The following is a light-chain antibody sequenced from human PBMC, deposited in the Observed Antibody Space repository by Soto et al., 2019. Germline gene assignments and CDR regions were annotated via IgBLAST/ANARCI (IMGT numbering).Light chain of an antibody. CDR1: QGIRNY. CDR3: QKYNSVPVT. V-gene: IGKV1-27*01. CDR2: SAS. J-gene: IGKJ5*01. Sequence: DIQMTQSPSSLSASVGDRVTITCRASQGIRNYLAWYQQKPGTIPKLLIYSASTLQSRVPSRFSGSGSGTDLTLTISSLQPEDVATYYCQKYNSVPVTFGQGTRLEIK.